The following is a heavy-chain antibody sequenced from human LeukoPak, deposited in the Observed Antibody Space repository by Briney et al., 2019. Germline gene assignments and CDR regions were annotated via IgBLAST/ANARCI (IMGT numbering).Heavy chain of an antibody. J-gene: IGHJ5*02. Sequence: GESLKISCKGYGDRFTSYWVAWVRQMPGKGLEWMGIIFPGDSYTRYSPSIQGQVTISVDRSISTAYLQWSSLKASATAIYYCARRPLHSQNWLAPWGQGTLVTVSS. CDR3: ARRPLHSQNWLAP. CDR1: GDRFTSYW. V-gene: IGHV5-51*01. CDR2: IFPGDSYT.